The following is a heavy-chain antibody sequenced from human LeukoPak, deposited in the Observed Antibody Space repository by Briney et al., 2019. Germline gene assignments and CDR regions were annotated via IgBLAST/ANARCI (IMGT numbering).Heavy chain of an antibody. CDR2: ISSSSSTI. CDR3: ARVRRYYYGSGSYIGYFDY. CDR1: GFTFSSYS. V-gene: IGHV3-48*01. Sequence: PGGSLRLSCAASGFTFSSYSMNWVRQAPGKGLEWVSYISSSSSTIYYADSVKGRFTISRDNAKNSLHLQMNSLRAEDTAVYYCARVRRYYYGSGSYIGYFDYWGQGTLVTVSS. D-gene: IGHD3-10*01. J-gene: IGHJ4*02.